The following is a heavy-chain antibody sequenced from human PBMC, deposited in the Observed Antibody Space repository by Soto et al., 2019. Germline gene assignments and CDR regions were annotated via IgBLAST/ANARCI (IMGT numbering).Heavy chain of an antibody. CDR2: IYSDGGT. J-gene: IGHJ4*02. V-gene: IGHV3-53*01. CDR1: GFTVSSNS. Sequence: GGSLRLSCAASGFTVSSNSVSWVRQAPGKGLEWVSVIYSDGGTYYADSVKGRFTISRDSSKNTVYLQMNSLRAEDTAVYYCATGSYHFHWGQGVLVTVSS. D-gene: IGHD1-26*01. CDR3: ATGSYHFH.